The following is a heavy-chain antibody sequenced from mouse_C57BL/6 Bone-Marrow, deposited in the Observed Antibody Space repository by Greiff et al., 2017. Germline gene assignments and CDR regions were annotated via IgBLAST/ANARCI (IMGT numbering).Heavy chain of an antibody. CDR2: ISDGGSYT. CDR1: GFTFSSYA. CDR3: ARGAPHDY. J-gene: IGHJ2*01. V-gene: IGHV5-4*03. Sequence: DVMLVESGGGLVKPGWSLKLSCAASGFTFSSYAMSWVRQTPERGLEWVATISDGGSYTYYPDYVKGRFTISRDNAKNDLYVQMSQLKSEDTSMYYCARGAPHDYWGQGNTRTVSS.